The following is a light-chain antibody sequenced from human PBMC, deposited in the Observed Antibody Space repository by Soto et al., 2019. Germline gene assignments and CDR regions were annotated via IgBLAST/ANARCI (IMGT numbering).Light chain of an antibody. CDR3: QQRSNWPRT. CDR1: QSVSSY. CDR2: DSS. J-gene: IGKJ1*01. Sequence: EIVLTQSPATLSLSPGERATLSCRASQSVSSYLAGYQQNPGQAPRLLIYDSSNRAAGIPARFSGSGSGTDFTLTISSLEPEDFAGYYGQQRSNWPRTFGQGTKVEIK. V-gene: IGKV3-11*01.